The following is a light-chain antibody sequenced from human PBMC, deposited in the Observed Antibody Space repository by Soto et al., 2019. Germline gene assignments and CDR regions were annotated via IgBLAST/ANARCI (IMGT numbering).Light chain of an antibody. J-gene: IGKJ2*01. V-gene: IGKV1-5*03. CDR1: QSISSW. CDR3: KQYNSYYT. CDR2: KAS. Sequence: DIQMTQSPSTLSASVGDRVTITCRASQSISSWLAWYQQKPGKAPKLLIYKASSLESGVPSRFRGSGSGTEFTLTISSLQPDDFATYYCKQYNSYYTFGQGTKLEIK.